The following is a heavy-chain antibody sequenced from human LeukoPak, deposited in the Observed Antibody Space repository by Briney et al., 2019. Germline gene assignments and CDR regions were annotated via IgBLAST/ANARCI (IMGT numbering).Heavy chain of an antibody. V-gene: IGHV3-23*01. Sequence: GGSLRLSCAASGFPFSDYAMTWVRQTPGKGLEWVSVISGGGDSVDYADSMKGRFTISRDNSKNTLYLQMYSLRAEDTALYYCAKLGCTGTICYADYWGRGTLVTVSS. D-gene: IGHD2-2*01. CDR1: GFPFSDYA. J-gene: IGHJ4*02. CDR3: AKLGCTGTICYADY. CDR2: ISGGGDSV.